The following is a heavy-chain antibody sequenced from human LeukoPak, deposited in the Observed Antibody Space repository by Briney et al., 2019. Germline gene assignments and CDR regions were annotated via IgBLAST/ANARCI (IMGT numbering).Heavy chain of an antibody. CDR2: IRYDGSNK. CDR1: GFTFSSYS. J-gene: IGHJ6*03. Sequence: PGGSLRLSCAASGFTFSSYSMNWVRQAPGKGLEWVAFIRYDGSNKYYADSVKGRFTISRDNSKNTLYLQMNSLRAEDTAVYYCAKLHYYGSGSYPDYYYYMDVWGKGTTVTISS. D-gene: IGHD3-10*01. CDR3: AKLHYYGSGSYPDYYYYMDV. V-gene: IGHV3-30*02.